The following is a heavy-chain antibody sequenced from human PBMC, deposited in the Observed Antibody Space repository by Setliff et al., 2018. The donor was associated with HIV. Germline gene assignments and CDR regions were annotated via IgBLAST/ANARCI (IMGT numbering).Heavy chain of an antibody. V-gene: IGHV4-4*02. CDR2: IYHSGST. CDR1: GGSISSNW. J-gene: IGHJ4*02. D-gene: IGHD3-22*01. Sequence: SQTLSLTCAVSGGSISSNWWSWVRQSPGKGLEWIGEIYHSGSTHYNPSLQSRVTISVDKSKSQFSLKLNSVTAADTAVYYCGGNGYYSIDYWGQGTQVTVSS. CDR3: GGNGYYSIDY.